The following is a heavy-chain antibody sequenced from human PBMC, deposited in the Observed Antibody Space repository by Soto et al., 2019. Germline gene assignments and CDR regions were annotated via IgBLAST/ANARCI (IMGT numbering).Heavy chain of an antibody. V-gene: IGHV1-24*01. D-gene: IGHD3-10*01. J-gene: IGHJ4*02. CDR3: ATYALYGSGSYRHLYFDY. Sequence: ASVKVSCKVSGYTLTELSMHWVRQAPGKELEWMGGFDPEDGETIYAQKFQGRVTMTEDTSTDTAYMELSSLRSEDTAVYYCATYALYGSGSYRHLYFDYWGQGTLVTVSS. CDR2: FDPEDGET. CDR1: GYTLTELS.